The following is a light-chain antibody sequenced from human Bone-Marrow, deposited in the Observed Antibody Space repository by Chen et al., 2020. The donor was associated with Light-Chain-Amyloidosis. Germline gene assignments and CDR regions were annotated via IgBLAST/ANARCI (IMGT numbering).Light chain of an antibody. J-gene: IGKJ5*01. V-gene: IGKV3-11*01. Sequence: EIVLTQSPATLSLSPGERATLSCRASQSINNFLAWYQQKPGQAPRLLIYDASDRATDIPARFSGSGSGTDFTLTISSLEPEECAVYYCQQRKDWPITFGQGTRLEIK. CDR3: QQRKDWPIT. CDR1: QSINNF. CDR2: DAS.